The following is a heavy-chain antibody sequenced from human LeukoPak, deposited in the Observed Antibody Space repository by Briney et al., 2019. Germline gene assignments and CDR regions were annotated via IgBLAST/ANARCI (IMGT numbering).Heavy chain of an antibody. D-gene: IGHD1-1*01. CDR3: ARVGGTNYYYYGMDV. Sequence: SETLTLTCTVSGGSISSYYWSWIRQPPGKGLEWIGYIYYSGSTNYNPSLKSRVTISVDTSKNQFSLKLSSVTAADTAVYYCARVGGTNYYYYGMDVWGQGTTVTVSS. CDR1: GGSISSYY. J-gene: IGHJ6*02. V-gene: IGHV4-59*01. CDR2: IYYSGST.